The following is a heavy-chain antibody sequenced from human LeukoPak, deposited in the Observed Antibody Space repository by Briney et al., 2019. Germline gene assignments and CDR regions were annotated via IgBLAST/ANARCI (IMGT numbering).Heavy chain of an antibody. J-gene: IGHJ4*02. CDR3: AKGGARLHSYYLDY. D-gene: IGHD1-26*01. V-gene: IGHV3-30*02. CDR2: ARYDGSQK. Sequence: GGSLRLSCAASGFTFSSYDMYWVRQAPGKGLDWVAFARYDGSQKNYADSVKGRFTLSRDNFKNTLYLQMNSLRVEDTAVFYCAKGGARLHSYYLDYWGQGTLVTVSS. CDR1: GFTFSSYD.